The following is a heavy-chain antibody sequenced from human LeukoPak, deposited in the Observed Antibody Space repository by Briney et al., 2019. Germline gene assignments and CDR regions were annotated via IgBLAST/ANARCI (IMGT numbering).Heavy chain of an antibody. J-gene: IGHJ3*02. Sequence: PGGSLRLSCAASGFTFSSYGMHWVRQAPGKGLEWVAVISYDGSNKYYADSVKGRFTISRDNSKNTLYLQMNSLRAEDTAVYYCAREKKTEWTTGAFDMWGQGTMVIVSS. CDR1: GFTFSSYG. D-gene: IGHD3-3*01. CDR2: ISYDGSNK. V-gene: IGHV3-30*03. CDR3: AREKKTEWTTGAFDM.